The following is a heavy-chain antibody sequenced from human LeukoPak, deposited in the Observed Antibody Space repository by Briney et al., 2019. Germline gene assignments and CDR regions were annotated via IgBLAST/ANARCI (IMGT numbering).Heavy chain of an antibody. D-gene: IGHD5-24*01. Sequence: GGSLRLSCAASGFTFSSYSMHWVRQAPGKGLECVAVISNDGGSKYYADSVKGRFTISRDNSKDTLYLQMNSLRADDTAVFYCARDDENGYNSLDYWGQGTLVTVSS. CDR2: ISNDGGSK. V-gene: IGHV3-30-3*01. J-gene: IGHJ4*02. CDR1: GFTFSSYS. CDR3: ARDDENGYNSLDY.